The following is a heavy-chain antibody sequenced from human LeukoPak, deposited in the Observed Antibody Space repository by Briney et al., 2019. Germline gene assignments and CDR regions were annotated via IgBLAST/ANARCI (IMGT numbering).Heavy chain of an antibody. CDR3: AREVGDYGDPKGAFDI. J-gene: IGHJ3*02. Sequence: SETLSLTCTVSGGSISSYYWSWIRQPPGKGLEWIGYIYYSGSTNYNPSLKSRVTISVDTSKNQFSLKLSSVTAADTAVYYCAREVGDYGDPKGAFDIWGQGTMVTVSS. D-gene: IGHD4-17*01. V-gene: IGHV4-59*01. CDR1: GGSISSYY. CDR2: IYYSGST.